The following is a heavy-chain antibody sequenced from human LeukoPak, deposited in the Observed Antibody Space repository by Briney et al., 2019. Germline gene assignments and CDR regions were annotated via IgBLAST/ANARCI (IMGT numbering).Heavy chain of an antibody. CDR2: IIPIFGTA. D-gene: IGHD6-13*01. Sequence: GASVKVSCKASGGTFSSYAISWVRQAPGQGLEWMGGIIPIFGTANYAQKFQGRVTITTDESTSTAYMELSSLRSEDTAVYYCARAGQQLYYAADYWGQGTLVTVSS. CDR3: ARAGQQLYYAADY. J-gene: IGHJ4*02. CDR1: GGTFSSYA. V-gene: IGHV1-69*05.